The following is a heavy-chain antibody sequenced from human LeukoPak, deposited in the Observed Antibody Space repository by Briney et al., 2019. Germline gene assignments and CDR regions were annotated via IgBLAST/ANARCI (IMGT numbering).Heavy chain of an antibody. J-gene: IGHJ4*02. D-gene: IGHD3-16*02. CDR2: TYSGGRT. V-gene: IGHV3-66*01. CDR3: AKEHTYYDYVWGSYHRTEFDY. Sequence: GGSLRLSCAASGFTVRSNCMSWVRQAPGKGLEWVSVTYSGGRTYYADSVRGRFTISRDNSKNTLYLQMNSLRAEDTAVYYCAKEHTYYDYVWGSYHRTEFDYWGQGTLVTVSS. CDR1: GFTVRSNC.